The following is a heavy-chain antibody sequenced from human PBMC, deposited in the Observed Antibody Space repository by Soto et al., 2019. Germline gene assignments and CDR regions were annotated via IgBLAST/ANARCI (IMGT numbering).Heavy chain of an antibody. D-gene: IGHD4-17*01. J-gene: IGHJ5*02. CDR3: ARQHGEYYRWFDP. V-gene: IGHV1-2*04. Sequence: QVQVVQSGAEVKKPGASVKVSCKASGFTFTAYHMHWVRQAPGQGLEWMGWIDLNNGDTHYEQKFQGWVTMTRDKSISRAYMELGNLKSDDTAVDYCARQHGEYYRWFDPWGQGTMVTVSS. CDR1: GFTFTAYH. CDR2: IDLNNGDT.